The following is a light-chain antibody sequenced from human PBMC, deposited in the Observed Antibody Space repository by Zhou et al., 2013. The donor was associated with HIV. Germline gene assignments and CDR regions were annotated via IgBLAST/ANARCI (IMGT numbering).Light chain of an antibody. CDR3: QQYYDYPRT. V-gene: IGKV1-8*01. CDR1: QGIGTY. CDR2: GAS. Sequence: AIVITQSPPSLSASTGDTVTITCRASQGIGTYLAWYQQKPGKAPKLLIYGASTLHIGVPSRFSGSGSGTDFSLTISCLQSDDFATYYCQQYYDYPRTFGQGTSVEI. J-gene: IGKJ1*01.